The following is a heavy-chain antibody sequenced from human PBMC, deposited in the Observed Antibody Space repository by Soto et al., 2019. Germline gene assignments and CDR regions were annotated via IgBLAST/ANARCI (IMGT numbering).Heavy chain of an antibody. J-gene: IGHJ6*03. V-gene: IGHV1-46*01. D-gene: IGHD3-3*01. Sequence: ASVKVSCKASGYTFTSYYMHWVRQAPGQGLEWMGIINPSGGSTSYAQKFQGRVTMTRDTSTSTVYMELSSLRSDDTAVYYCARGGDFWSGYYTDDYYYYYMDVWGKGTTVTVSS. CDR3: ARGGDFWSGYYTDDYYYYYMDV. CDR2: INPSGGST. CDR1: GYTFTSYY.